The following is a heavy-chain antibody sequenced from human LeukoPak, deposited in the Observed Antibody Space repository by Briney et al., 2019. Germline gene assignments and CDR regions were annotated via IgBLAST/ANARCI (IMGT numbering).Heavy chain of an antibody. CDR1: GGSFSGYS. Sequence: NPAETLSLTCAVYGGSFSGYSWTWIRQPPGKGLEWIGSIYYSGSTYYNPSLKSRVTISVDTSKNQFSLKLSSVTAADTAVYYCARSHYDFWSGYFPTGYFDYWGQGTLVTVSS. V-gene: IGHV4-34*01. CDR3: ARSHYDFWSGYFPTGYFDY. D-gene: IGHD3-3*01. J-gene: IGHJ4*02. CDR2: IYYSGST.